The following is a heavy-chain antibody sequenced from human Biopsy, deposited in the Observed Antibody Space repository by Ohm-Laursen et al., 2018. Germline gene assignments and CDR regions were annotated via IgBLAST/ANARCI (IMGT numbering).Heavy chain of an antibody. CDR1: GFTFPSFT. D-gene: IGHD3-22*01. J-gene: IGHJ4*02. V-gene: IGHV3-23*01. Sequence: LSLTCASSGFTFPSFTMSWVRQAPGKGLQWVSGISGSGGNTYYADSARGRFNISRDNSKNTLYLQMNSLRVEDTAVYYCAKDWTSQYYYDSMDDYWGQGTLVTVSS. CDR3: AKDWTSQYYYDSMDDY. CDR2: ISGSGGNT.